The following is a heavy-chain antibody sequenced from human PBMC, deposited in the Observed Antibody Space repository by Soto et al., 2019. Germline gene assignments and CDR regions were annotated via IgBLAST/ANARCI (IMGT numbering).Heavy chain of an antibody. J-gene: IGHJ5*02. CDR3: ARVSKWTKGWFDP. D-gene: IGHD1-26*01. V-gene: IGHV1-18*04. CDR2: ISAYNGNT. Sequence: GASVKVSCRASTDTFIRNTITWVRQAPGQGLEWMGWISAYNGNTNYAQKLQGRVTMTTDTSTSTAYMELRSLRSDDTAVYYCARVSKWTKGWFDPWGQGTLVTVSS. CDR1: TDTFIRNT.